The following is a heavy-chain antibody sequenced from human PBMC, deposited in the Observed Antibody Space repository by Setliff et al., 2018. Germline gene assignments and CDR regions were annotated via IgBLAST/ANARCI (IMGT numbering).Heavy chain of an antibody. CDR1: GGSINSYY. Sequence: SETLSLTCTVSGGSINSYYWSWIRQPPGKGLEWIAYISDSGSTNYNPSLKSRVTISLDTSKNQFSLKLSSVTAADTAVYYCARHNLHGTATTFAFDIWGQGAMVTVSS. V-gene: IGHV4-59*08. J-gene: IGHJ3*02. CDR2: ISDSGST. CDR3: ARHNLHGTATTFAFDI. D-gene: IGHD2-21*02.